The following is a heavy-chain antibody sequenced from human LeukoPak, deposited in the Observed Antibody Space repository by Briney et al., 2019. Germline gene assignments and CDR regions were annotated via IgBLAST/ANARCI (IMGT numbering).Heavy chain of an antibody. CDR1: GFTFSSYG. CDR2: ISYDGSNK. V-gene: IGHV3-30*03. J-gene: IGHJ4*01. Sequence: GGSLRLSCAASGFTFSSYGMHWVRQAPGKGLEWVAVISYDGSNKYYADSVKGRFTISRDNSKNTLYLQMNSLRAEDTAVYYCARIPYDSSGYYDYWGHGTLVTVSS. CDR3: ARIPYDSSGYYDY. D-gene: IGHD3-22*01.